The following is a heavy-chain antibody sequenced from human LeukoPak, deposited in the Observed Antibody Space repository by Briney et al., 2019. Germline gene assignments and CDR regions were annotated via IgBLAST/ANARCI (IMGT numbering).Heavy chain of an antibody. Sequence: SGGSLRLSCAASGFTFSSYAMHWVRQAPGKGLEWVAVISYDGSNKYYADSVKGRFTISRDNSKNTLYLQMNSLRAEDTAVYYCARDYSEMDAFDIWGRGTMVTVSS. CDR3: ARDYSEMDAFDI. CDR1: GFTFSSYA. J-gene: IGHJ3*02. V-gene: IGHV3-30*04. CDR2: ISYDGSNK. D-gene: IGHD2-15*01.